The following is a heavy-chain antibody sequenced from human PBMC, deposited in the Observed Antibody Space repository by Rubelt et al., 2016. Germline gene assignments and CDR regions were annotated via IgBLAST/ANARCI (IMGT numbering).Heavy chain of an antibody. V-gene: IGHV3-21*01. CDR3: ARDVQWVYRGTDY. D-gene: IGHD1-1*01. CDR1: GFAFDTYK. J-gene: IGHJ4*02. Sequence: EVQLVESGGGLVKPGGSLRLSCAASGFAFDTYKMNWIRQAPGKGLEWVSSISSSSTYMYYADSVKGRFTISRDDAKNSLYLQMNSLRAEETAVYYCARDVQWVYRGTDYWGQGTLVTVSS. CDR2: ISSSSTYM.